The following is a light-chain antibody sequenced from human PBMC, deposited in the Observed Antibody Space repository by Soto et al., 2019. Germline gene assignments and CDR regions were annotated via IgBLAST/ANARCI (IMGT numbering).Light chain of an antibody. CDR1: QSVGRY. V-gene: IGKV3-11*01. CDR3: QQRSSWPRT. CDR2: DAS. J-gene: IGKJ1*01. Sequence: EIVLTQSPATLSLSPGEGATLSCRASQSVGRYLAWYQQKPGQAPRLLMYDASKRATGIPARFSGSGSGTDFTLTISSLEPDDFAVYYCQQRSSWPRTFGRGTKVEIK.